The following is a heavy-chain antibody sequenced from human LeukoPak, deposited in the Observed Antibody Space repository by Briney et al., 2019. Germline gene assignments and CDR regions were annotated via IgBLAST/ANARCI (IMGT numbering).Heavy chain of an antibody. Sequence: TGGSPRLSCAASGFTFSSYWMSWVRQAPGKGLEWVANIKQDGSEKYYVDSVKGRFTISRDNAKNSLYLQMNSLRAEDTAVYYCARPIFTYSSGDAFDIWGQGTMVTVSS. V-gene: IGHV3-7*01. J-gene: IGHJ3*02. D-gene: IGHD6-19*01. CDR2: IKQDGSEK. CDR1: GFTFSSYW. CDR3: ARPIFTYSSGDAFDI.